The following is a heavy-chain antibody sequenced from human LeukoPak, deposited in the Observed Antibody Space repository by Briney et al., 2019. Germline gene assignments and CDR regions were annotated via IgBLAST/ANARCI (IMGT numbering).Heavy chain of an antibody. CDR3: AKDRVWYSNSWTFDY. Sequence: GGSLRLSCAASGFTFSSYGMHWVRQAPGKGLEWVAVIRYDGGNEYYADSVKGRFTISRDNSKNTLYLQVNSLRAEDTAVYYCAKDRVWYSNSWTFDYWGQGTLVTVSS. CDR2: IRYDGGNE. D-gene: IGHD6-13*01. J-gene: IGHJ4*02. CDR1: GFTFSSYG. V-gene: IGHV3-30*02.